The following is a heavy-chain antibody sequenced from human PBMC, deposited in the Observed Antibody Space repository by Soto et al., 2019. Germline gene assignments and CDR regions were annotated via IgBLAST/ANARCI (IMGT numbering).Heavy chain of an antibody. D-gene: IGHD2-15*01. CDR3: AKGGVFSPSVVVDY. CDR2: VSYDGSSE. J-gene: IGHJ4*02. V-gene: IGHV3-30*18. CDR1: GFTFSSYG. Sequence: QVQLVESGGGVVQPGRSLRLSCAASGFTFSSYGMHWVRQAPGKGLEWVAIVSYDGSSEYYADSVKGRFTISRDNSQNTLYLQMNSLRAEDTALYYCAKGGVFSPSVVVDYWGQGTLVTVSS.